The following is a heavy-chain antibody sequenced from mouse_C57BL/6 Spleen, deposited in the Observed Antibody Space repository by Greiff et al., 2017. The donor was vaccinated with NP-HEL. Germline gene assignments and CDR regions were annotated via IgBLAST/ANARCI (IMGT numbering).Heavy chain of an antibody. CDR2: ISSGSSTL. CDR3: ARGGYYY. V-gene: IGHV5-17*01. J-gene: IGHJ2*01. Sequence: EVMLVESGGGLVKPGGSLKLSCAASGFTFRDYGMHWVRQAPEKGLEWVAYISSGSSTLSSADTVKGRFTIARDNAKNTLFLQMASLRSEDTAMYYGARGGYYYWGQGTTLTVSS. CDR1: GFTFRDYG. D-gene: IGHD2-3*01.